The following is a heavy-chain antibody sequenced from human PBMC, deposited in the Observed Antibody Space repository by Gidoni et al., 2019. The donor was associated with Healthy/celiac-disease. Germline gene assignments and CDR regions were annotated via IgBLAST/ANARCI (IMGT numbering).Heavy chain of an antibody. J-gene: IGHJ4*02. CDR2: IKSKTDGGTT. Sequence: EVQLVESGGGLVKPGGSLRLSCAASGYTFSNAWMSWVRQAPGKGLDWVCRIKSKTDGGTTDYAAPVKGRFTISRDDSKNTLYLQMNSLKTEDTAVYYCTTVVVAARNYWGQGTLVTVSS. CDR1: GYTFSNAW. CDR3: TTVVVAARNY. V-gene: IGHV3-15*01. D-gene: IGHD2-15*01.